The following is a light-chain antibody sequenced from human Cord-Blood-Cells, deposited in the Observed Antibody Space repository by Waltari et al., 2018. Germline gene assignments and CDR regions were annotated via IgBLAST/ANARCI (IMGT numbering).Light chain of an antibody. Sequence: SSELTQDHAVSVALGQTARITCQGDSLRSYYASWYQQKPGQAPVLVIYGKNNRPSGIPDRFSGSSSGNTASLTITGAQAEDEADYYCNSRDSSGNHVVFGGGTKLTVL. CDR3: NSRDSSGNHVV. CDR1: SLRSYY. V-gene: IGLV3-19*01. J-gene: IGLJ2*01. CDR2: GKN.